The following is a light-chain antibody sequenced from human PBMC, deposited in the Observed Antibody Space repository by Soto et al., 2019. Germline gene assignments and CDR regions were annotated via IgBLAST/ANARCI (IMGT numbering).Light chain of an antibody. J-gene: IGLJ2*01. CDR3: SSYTRSSTLDVV. Sequence: QSALTQPASVSGSPGQSITISCTGTGSDVGAYNYVSWYQQHPGKAPKLMIYDVGNRPSGVSNRFSGSKSGNTASLTISGLQAEDEADYYCSSYTRSSTLDVVFGGGTKLTVL. V-gene: IGLV2-14*01. CDR2: DVG. CDR1: GSDVGAYNY.